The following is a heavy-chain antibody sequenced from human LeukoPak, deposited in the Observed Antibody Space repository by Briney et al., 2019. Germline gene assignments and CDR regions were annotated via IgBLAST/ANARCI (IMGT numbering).Heavy chain of an antibody. V-gene: IGHV1-18*01. J-gene: IGHJ6*02. CDR1: GYTFTSYG. D-gene: IGHD2-2*01. CDR2: ISAYNGNT. Sequence: GASVKVSCKASGYTFTSYGISWVRQAPGQGLEWMGWISAYNGNTNYAQKLQGRVTMTTDTSKSTGYMELRSLRSDDTAVYYCARDHVVPAAISYYYYGMDVWGQGTTVTVSS. CDR3: ARDHVVPAAISYYYYGMDV.